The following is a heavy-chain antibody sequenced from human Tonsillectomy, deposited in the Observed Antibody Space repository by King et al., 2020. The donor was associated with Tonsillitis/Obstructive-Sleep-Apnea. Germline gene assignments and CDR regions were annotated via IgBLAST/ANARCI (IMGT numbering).Heavy chain of an antibody. J-gene: IGHJ4*02. D-gene: IGHD3-16*01. CDR3: ARDKPGTVMIDYYFDY. V-gene: IGHV3-30*04. Sequence: VQLVESGGGVVQPGRSLRLSCAASGFTFSSYPMHWVRQAPGKGLEWVAVVSFDGSTKYYANSVKGRFIISRDNSKNTMYLQMNSLRAEDTAVYYCARDKPGTVMIDYYFDYWGQGTLVTVSS. CDR1: GFTFSSYP. CDR2: VSFDGSTK.